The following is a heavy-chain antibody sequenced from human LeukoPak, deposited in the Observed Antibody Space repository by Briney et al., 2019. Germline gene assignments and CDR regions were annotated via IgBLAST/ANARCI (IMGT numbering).Heavy chain of an antibody. CDR3: AILQYSSSPRDY. CDR2: IHPNTGGT. J-gene: IGHJ4*02. V-gene: IGHV1-2*02. CDR1: GYTFTGHY. D-gene: IGHD6-6*01. Sequence: ASVKVSCKASGYTFTGHYIHWVRQAPGQGLEWMGWIHPNTGGTKYAQKLQGRVTMTTDTSTSTAYMELRSLRSDDTAVYYCAILQYSSSPRDYWGQGTLVTVSS.